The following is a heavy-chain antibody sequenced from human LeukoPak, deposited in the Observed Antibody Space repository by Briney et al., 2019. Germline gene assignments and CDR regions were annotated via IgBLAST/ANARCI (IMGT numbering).Heavy chain of an antibody. D-gene: IGHD2-15*01. CDR3: SRHCSGGRCYLGGTTHTLDV. Sequence: QPGRSLRLSCTASGFTFGDYAMSWFRQAPGKGLEWVGFIKSKAYGGITEYAASVKGRFTISRDDSKSIAYLQMNSLKTEDTVVYYCSRHCSGGRCYLGGTTHTLDVWGKGTTVTVSS. J-gene: IGHJ6*04. CDR2: IKSKAYGGIT. V-gene: IGHV3-49*03. CDR1: GFTFGDYA.